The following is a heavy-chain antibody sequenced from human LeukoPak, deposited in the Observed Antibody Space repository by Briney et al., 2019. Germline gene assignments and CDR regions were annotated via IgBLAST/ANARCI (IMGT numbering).Heavy chain of an antibody. D-gene: IGHD2-2*01. Sequence: PSETLSFTCTVSGGSISSGSYYWSWIRRPAGKGLEWIGRIYTSGTTNCNPSLKSRVTISLDTSKNQFSLNLTSVTAADTAVYYCARVSTRDVVSGALRVGYAFDIWGQGTMVTVSS. CDR2: IYTSGTT. CDR1: GGSISSGSYY. J-gene: IGHJ3*02. CDR3: ARVSTRDVVSGALRVGYAFDI. V-gene: IGHV4-61*02.